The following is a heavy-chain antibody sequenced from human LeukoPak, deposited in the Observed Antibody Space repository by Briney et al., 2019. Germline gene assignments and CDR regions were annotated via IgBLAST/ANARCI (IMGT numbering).Heavy chain of an antibody. CDR3: ARGGIAAALNWFDP. J-gene: IGHJ5*02. V-gene: IGHV4-59*01. D-gene: IGHD6-13*01. CDR1: GGSISSYY. CDR2: IYYNGST. Sequence: SETLSLTCTVSGGSISSYYWSRIRQPPGKGLEWIGYIYYNGSTNYNPSLKSRVTISVDTSKNQFSLKLSSVTAADTAVYYCARGGIAAALNWFDPWGQGTLVTVSS.